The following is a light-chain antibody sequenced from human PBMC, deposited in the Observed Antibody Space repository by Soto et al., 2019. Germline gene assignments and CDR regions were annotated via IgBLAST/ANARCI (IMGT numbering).Light chain of an antibody. CDR1: QSVSST. V-gene: IGKV3-15*01. CDR3: QHYNNWPPYT. J-gene: IGKJ2*01. Sequence: EILMTQSPATLSVFPGERATLSCRASQSVSSTLAWYQQKPGQAPRLLIYGASTRATGIPARFSGSGSGTEFTLTVSSLQSEDFGVYYCQHYNNWPPYTFGQGTNLEIK. CDR2: GAS.